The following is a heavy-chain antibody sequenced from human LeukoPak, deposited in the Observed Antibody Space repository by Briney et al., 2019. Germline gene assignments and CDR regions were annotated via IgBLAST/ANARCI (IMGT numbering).Heavy chain of an antibody. D-gene: IGHD2-2*01. CDR1: GFTFSNYA. CDR3: AKEGGYCSTTSCYHYFDY. CDR2: ISGGST. Sequence: PGGSLRLSCAASGFTFSNYAMSWVRQAPGKGLEWVSAISGGSTYYADSVKGRFTISRDNSKNTLYLQMNSLRAEDTAVYYCAKEGGYCSTTSCYHYFDYWGQGTLVTVSS. J-gene: IGHJ4*02. V-gene: IGHV3-23*01.